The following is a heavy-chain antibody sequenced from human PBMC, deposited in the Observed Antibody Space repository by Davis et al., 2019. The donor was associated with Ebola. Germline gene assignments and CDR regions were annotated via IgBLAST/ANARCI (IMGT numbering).Heavy chain of an antibody. J-gene: IGHJ4*02. V-gene: IGHV3-21*04. CDR2: ISSSSYYI. CDR3: AKGRTIPLALDF. CDR1: GFVFRNYV. Sequence: GESLKISCAASGFVFRNYVMSWVRRAPGKGLEWVSSISSSSYYIYYADSLKGRFTISRDNAKKSLYLQVDSLRGEDTAFYYCAKGRTIPLALDFWGRGTLVTVSS. D-gene: IGHD2-2*02.